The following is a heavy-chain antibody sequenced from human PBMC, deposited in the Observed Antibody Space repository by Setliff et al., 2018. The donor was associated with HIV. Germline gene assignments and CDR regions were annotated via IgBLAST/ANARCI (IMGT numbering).Heavy chain of an antibody. CDR2: IFYTGTT. D-gene: IGHD3-16*01. CDR1: GYSIRDNFF. J-gene: IGHJ5*01. CDR3: ARGGAVSADFDS. V-gene: IGHV4-38-2*01. Sequence: SETLSLTCAVSGYSIRDNFFWGWVRQPPGKGLEWIGSIFYTGTTYYNPSLKSRVTLSLDTSKNQFSLELTSVTAADTAVYFCARGGAVSADFDSWGQGTLVTVSS.